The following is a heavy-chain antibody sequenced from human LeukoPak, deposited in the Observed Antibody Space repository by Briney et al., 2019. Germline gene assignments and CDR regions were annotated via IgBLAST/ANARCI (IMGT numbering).Heavy chain of an antibody. CDR2: INHSGST. Sequence: SETLSLTCAVYGGSFSGYYWSWIRQPPGKGLEWIGEINHSGSTNYNPSLKSRVTISVDTSKNQFSLKLSSVTAADTAVYYCARRPGGITMVRGVTLDWFDPWGQGTLVTVSS. J-gene: IGHJ5*02. CDR1: GGSFSGYY. CDR3: ARRPGGITMVRGVTLDWFDP. D-gene: IGHD3-10*01. V-gene: IGHV4-34*01.